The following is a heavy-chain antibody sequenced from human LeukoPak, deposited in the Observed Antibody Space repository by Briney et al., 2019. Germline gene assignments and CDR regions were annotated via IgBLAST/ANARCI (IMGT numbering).Heavy chain of an antibody. CDR2: MNPNSGNT. Sequence: GASVKVSCKASGYTFTSYDINWVRQATGQGLEWMGWMNPNSGNTGYAQKFQGRVTMTRNTSISTAYMELSSLRSEDTAAYYCARGLLWFGELFVYWGQGTLVTVSS. J-gene: IGHJ4*02. CDR3: ARGLLWFGELFVY. CDR1: GYTFTSYD. D-gene: IGHD3-10*01. V-gene: IGHV1-8*01.